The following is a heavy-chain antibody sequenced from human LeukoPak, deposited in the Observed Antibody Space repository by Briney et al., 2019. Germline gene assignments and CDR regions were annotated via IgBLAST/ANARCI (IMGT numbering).Heavy chain of an antibody. D-gene: IGHD7-27*01. CDR2: IIPIFGTA. CDR1: GGTFSSYA. CDR3: ARVNWGPYYFDY. J-gene: IGHJ4*02. Sequence: ASVKVSCKASGGTFSSYAISWVRQAPGQGLEWMGGIIPIFGTANYAQKFQGRVTIITDESTSTAYMELSSLRSEDTAVYYCARVNWGPYYFDYWGQGTLVTVSS. V-gene: IGHV1-69*05.